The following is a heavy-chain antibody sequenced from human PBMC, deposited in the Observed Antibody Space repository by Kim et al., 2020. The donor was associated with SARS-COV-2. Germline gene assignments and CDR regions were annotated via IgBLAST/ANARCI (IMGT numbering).Heavy chain of an antibody. V-gene: IGHV3-23*01. Sequence: GGSLRLSCVASGFTFSNYAMAWVRQAPGKGLEWVSAINAGGVSTYYGDSVKGRFTISRDNSKNTLYLQMNSLKAEDTAVYYCARGAVLGTRAPDYWGQGTLVAVSP. CDR1: GFTFSNYA. J-gene: IGHJ4*02. D-gene: IGHD2-8*01. CDR3: ARGAVLGTRAPDY. CDR2: INAGGVST.